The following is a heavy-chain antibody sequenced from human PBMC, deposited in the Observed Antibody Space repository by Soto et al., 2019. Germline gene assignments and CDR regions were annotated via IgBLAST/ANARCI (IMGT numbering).Heavy chain of an antibody. J-gene: IGHJ4*02. V-gene: IGHV4-30-4*01. D-gene: IGHD4-17*01. CDR2: IYYSGST. CDR3: ARTTSKERGYYFDY. CDR1: GGSISSGDYY. Sequence: SETLSLTCTVSGGSISSGDYYWSWIRQPPGKGLEWIGYIYYSGSTYYNPSLKSRVTISVDTSKNQFSLKLSSVTAADTAVYYCARTTSKERGYYFDYWGQGTLVTVSS.